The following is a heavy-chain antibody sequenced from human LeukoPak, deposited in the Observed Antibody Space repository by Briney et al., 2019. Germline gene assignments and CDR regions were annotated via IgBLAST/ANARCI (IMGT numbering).Heavy chain of an antibody. V-gene: IGHV4-34*01. Sequence: SETLSLTCAVYGGSFSGYYWSRIRQPPGKGLEWIGEINHSGSTNYNPSLKSRVTIPVDTSKNQFSLKLSPVTAADTAVYYCAVWSYYDPVNLWGQGTLVTVSS. CDR3: AVWSYYDPVNL. J-gene: IGHJ5*02. CDR2: INHSGST. CDR1: GGSFSGYY. D-gene: IGHD3-22*01.